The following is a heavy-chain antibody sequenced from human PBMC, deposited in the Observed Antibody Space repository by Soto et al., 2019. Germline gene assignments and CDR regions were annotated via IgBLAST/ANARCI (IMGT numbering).Heavy chain of an antibody. CDR1: GYSFTSYW. J-gene: IGHJ6*02. V-gene: IGHV5-10-1*01. Sequence: GQSLKISCKGSGYSFTSYWISWVRQMPGKGLEWMGRIDPSDSYTNYSPSFQGHVTISADKSISTAYLQWSSLKASDTDMYYCARLYTESYYYYYGMDVWGQVTTVTVSS. CDR3: ARLYTESYYYYYGMDV. CDR2: IDPSDSYT. D-gene: IGHD2-2*02.